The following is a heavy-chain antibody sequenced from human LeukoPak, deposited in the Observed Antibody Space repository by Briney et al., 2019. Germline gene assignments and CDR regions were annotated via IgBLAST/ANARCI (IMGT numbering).Heavy chain of an antibody. CDR3: ARFGDFWSGYPLDNYFDY. J-gene: IGHJ4*02. V-gene: IGHV1-69*13. CDR1: GGTFSSYA. Sequence: ASVKVPCKASGGTFSSYAISWVRQAPGQGLEWMGGIIPIFGTANYAQKFQGRVTITADESTSTAYMELSSLRSEDTAVYYCARFGDFWSGYPLDNYFDYWGQGTLVTVSS. D-gene: IGHD3-3*01. CDR2: IIPIFGTA.